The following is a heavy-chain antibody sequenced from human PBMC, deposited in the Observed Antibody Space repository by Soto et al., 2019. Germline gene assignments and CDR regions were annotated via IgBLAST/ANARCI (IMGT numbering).Heavy chain of an antibody. Sequence: LRLSCAASGFTFSSYEMNWVRQAPGKGLEWVSNIDGSGTAYYTDAVKGRFTISRDNSKNTLYLQMNSLSAEDTAVYYCAKGSRALDGSGSAWGQGTLVTVSS. V-gene: IGHV3-23*01. CDR2: IDGSGTA. CDR3: AKGSRALDGSGSA. J-gene: IGHJ4*02. D-gene: IGHD3-10*01. CDR1: GFTFSSYE.